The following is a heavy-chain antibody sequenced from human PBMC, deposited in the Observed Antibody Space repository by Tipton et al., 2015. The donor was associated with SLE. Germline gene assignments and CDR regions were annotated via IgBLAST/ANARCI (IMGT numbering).Heavy chain of an antibody. CDR2: IYHSGST. CDR1: GYSISSGYY. CDR3: ARVREVYFDY. D-gene: IGHD3-10*01. V-gene: IGHV4-38-2*01. J-gene: IGHJ4*02. Sequence: LRLSCAVSGYSISSGYYWGWIRQPPGKGLEWIGSIYHSGSTYYNPSLKSRVTISVDTSKNQFSLKLSSVTAADTAVYYCARVREVYFDYWGQGTLVTVSS.